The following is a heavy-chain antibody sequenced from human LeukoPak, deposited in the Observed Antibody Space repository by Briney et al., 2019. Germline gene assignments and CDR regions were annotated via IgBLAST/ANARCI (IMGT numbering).Heavy chain of an antibody. V-gene: IGHV4-39*07. J-gene: IGHJ4*02. CDR3: ARLKATVSIHAYFDS. Sequence: PSETLSLTCTVSGGSISSSSYYWGWIRQPPGKGLEWIGSIYYSGSTYYNPSLKSRVTISVDTSKNQFSLKLSSMTAADTAVYYCARLKATVSIHAYFDSWGQGTLVTVSS. D-gene: IGHD4-17*01. CDR2: IYYSGST. CDR1: GGSISSSSYY.